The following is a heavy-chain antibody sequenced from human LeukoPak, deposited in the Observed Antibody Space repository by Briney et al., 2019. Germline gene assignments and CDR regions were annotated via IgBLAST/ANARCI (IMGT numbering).Heavy chain of an antibody. CDR1: GFTFSSYS. V-gene: IGHV3-21*01. CDR2: ISSSSSYI. D-gene: IGHD3-10*01. J-gene: IGHJ4*02. CDR3: ARALSGT. Sequence: GGSLRLSCAASGFTFSSYSMNWVRQAPGKGLEWVSSISSSSSYIDYADSVKGRFTISSDNAKNSLYLQMNSLRAEDTAVYYCARALSGTWGQGTLVTVSS.